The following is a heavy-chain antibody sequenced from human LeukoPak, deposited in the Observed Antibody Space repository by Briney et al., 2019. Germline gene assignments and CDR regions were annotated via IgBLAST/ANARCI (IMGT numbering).Heavy chain of an antibody. Sequence: PGGSLRLSCAASGFTFRSYGMHWVRQAPGKGLEWVAVISYDGSNKYYGDSVKGRFTISRDNSKNTLYLQMNSLRAEDTAVYYCAKGNDSSGYDYWGQGTLVTVSS. D-gene: IGHD3-22*01. CDR3: AKGNDSSGYDY. CDR1: GFTFRSYG. V-gene: IGHV3-30*18. CDR2: ISYDGSNK. J-gene: IGHJ4*02.